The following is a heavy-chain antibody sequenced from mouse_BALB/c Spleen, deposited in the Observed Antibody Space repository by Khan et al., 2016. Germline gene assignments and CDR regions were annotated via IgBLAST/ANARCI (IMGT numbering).Heavy chain of an antibody. J-gene: IGHJ4*01. V-gene: IGHV1-9*01. CDR2: ILPGSVKT. Sequence: QVQLQQSGAELMKPGASVKISCKATGYTFTNYWIDWIKQRPGHGLEWIGDILPGSVKTNYNEKFKGKDTFTADTSSNTAYMQLSRLTSEDSAVYFCARAWYAMDYWGQGTSVTVSS. CDR3: ARAWYAMDY. CDR1: GYTFTNYW.